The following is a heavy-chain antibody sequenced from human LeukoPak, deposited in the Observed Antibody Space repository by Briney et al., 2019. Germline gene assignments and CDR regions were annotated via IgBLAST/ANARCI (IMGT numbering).Heavy chain of an antibody. D-gene: IGHD3-3*01. J-gene: IGHJ4*02. CDR1: GFTFSSYG. V-gene: IGHV3-30*18. Sequence: GRSLRLSCAASGFTFSSYGMHWVRQAPGKGLEWVAVISYDGSNKYYADSVKGRFTISRDNSKNTLYLQMNSLRAKDTAVYYCAKWYHSKRFLEWLLSDNDYWGQGTLVTVSS. CDR3: AKWYHSKRFLEWLLSDNDY. CDR2: ISYDGSNK.